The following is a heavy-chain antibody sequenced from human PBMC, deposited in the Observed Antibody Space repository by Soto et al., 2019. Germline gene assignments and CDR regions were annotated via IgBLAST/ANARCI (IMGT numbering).Heavy chain of an antibody. CDR3: AKGALGCSGGSCYSGHEYDGMDV. V-gene: IGHV3-30*18. D-gene: IGHD2-15*01. CDR2: ISYDGSNK. CDR1: GFTFSSYG. Sequence: QVQLVESGGGVVQPGRSLRLSCAASGFTFSSYGMHWVRQAPGKGLEWVAVISYDGSNKYYADSVKGRFTISRDNSKKTLYLQMNSRRAEDTAGYYCAKGALGCSGGSCYSGHEYDGMDVWGQGTTVTVYS. J-gene: IGHJ6*02.